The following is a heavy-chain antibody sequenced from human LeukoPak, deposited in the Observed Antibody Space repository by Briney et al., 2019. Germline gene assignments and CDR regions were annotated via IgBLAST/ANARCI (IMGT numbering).Heavy chain of an antibody. CDR3: ASLGYCSSTSCHRDFDY. CDR1: GGSFSGYY. V-gene: IGHV4-34*01. D-gene: IGHD2-2*01. Sequence: SETLSLTCAVYGGSFSGYYWSWIRQPPGKGLEWIGEINHSGSTNYNPSLKSRVTISVDTSKNQFSLKLSSVTAADTAVYYRASLGYCSSTSCHRDFDYWGQGTLVTVSS. J-gene: IGHJ4*02. CDR2: INHSGST.